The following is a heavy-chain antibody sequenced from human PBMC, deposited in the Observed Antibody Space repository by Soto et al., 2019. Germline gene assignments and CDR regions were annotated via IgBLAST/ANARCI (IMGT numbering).Heavy chain of an antibody. J-gene: IGHJ3*02. D-gene: IGHD3-3*01. CDR3: ARGSYPVLRFLEWLPGAFDI. CDR2: IYPGDSDT. CDR1: GYSFTSYW. V-gene: IGHV5-51*01. Sequence: ISCKGSGYSFTSYWIGWVRQMPGKGLEWMGIIYPGDSDTRYSPSFQGQVTISADKSISTAYLQWSSLKASDTAMYYCARGSYPVLRFLEWLPGAFDIWGQGTMVTVSS.